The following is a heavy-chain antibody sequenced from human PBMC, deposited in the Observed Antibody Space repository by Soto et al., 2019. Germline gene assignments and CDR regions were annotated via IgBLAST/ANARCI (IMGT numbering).Heavy chain of an antibody. J-gene: IGHJ4*02. V-gene: IGHV4-30-4*01. CDR2: IYYSGST. Sequence: SETLSLTCTVSGGSISSGDYYWSWIRQPPGKGLEWIGYIYYSGSTYYNPSLKSRVTISVDTSKNQFSLKLSSVTAADTAVYYCARVRYDSSGYYLSDYWGQRTLLTVSS. D-gene: IGHD3-22*01. CDR3: ARVRYDSSGYYLSDY. CDR1: GGSISSGDYY.